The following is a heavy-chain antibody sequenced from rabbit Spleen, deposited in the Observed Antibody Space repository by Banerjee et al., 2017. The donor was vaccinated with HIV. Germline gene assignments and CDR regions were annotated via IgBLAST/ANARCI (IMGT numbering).Heavy chain of an antibody. V-gene: IGHV1S40*01. J-gene: IGHJ4*01. D-gene: IGHD1-1*01. CDR3: ARDLVGVIGWNFYL. CDR1: GFDFSSNS. Sequence: QSLEESGGDLVKPGASLTLTCTASGFDFSSNSICWVRQAPGKGLEWIACINASTGKPVYATWAKGRFTISRTSSTTVTLRMTSLTAADRATYFCARDLVGVIGWNFYLWGPGTLVTVS. CDR2: INASTGKP.